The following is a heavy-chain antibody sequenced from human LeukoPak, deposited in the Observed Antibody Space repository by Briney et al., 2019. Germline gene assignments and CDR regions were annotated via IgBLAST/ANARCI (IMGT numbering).Heavy chain of an antibody. CDR1: GDSISYHNYY. Sequence: SETLSLTCAVSGDSISYHNYYWDWIRQPPGKGLEWIGTVYYTGNTYYNPSLKSRVAISVDTSKNQFSLQLTSMTAADAAVYYCARLRAMAGHRGGFDFWGRGTMVTVSS. CDR3: ARLRAMAGHRGGFDF. D-gene: IGHD6-19*01. J-gene: IGHJ3*01. V-gene: IGHV4-39*01. CDR2: VYYTGNT.